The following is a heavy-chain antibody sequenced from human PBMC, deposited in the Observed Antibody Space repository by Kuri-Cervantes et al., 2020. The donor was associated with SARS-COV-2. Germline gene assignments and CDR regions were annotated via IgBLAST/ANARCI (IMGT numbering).Heavy chain of an antibody. CDR1: GFTFSSYG. Sequence: RGSLRLSCAASGFTFSSYGMHWVRQAPCKGLERVAVISYDGSNKYYADSVKGRFTISRDNSKYTLYLQMNSLRAEDTALYYCTKGGQHYCSSWDFLSYWGQGTLVTVTS. J-gene: IGHJ4*02. V-gene: IGHV3-30*18. CDR2: ISYDGSNK. D-gene: IGHD6-13*01. CDR3: TKGGQHYCSSWDFLSY.